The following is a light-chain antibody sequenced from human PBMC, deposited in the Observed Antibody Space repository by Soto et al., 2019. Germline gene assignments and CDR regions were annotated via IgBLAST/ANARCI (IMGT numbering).Light chain of an antibody. CDR1: QSINTW. Sequence: DIQMTQSPSTVSASVGDRVTITCRASQSINTWLAWYQHKPGKAPKLLIYKASSLESGVPSRFSGSGSGTEFTLTISSLEPDDFATYYCQQYNHYWTFGQGTKVEVK. CDR2: KAS. V-gene: IGKV1-5*03. J-gene: IGKJ1*01. CDR3: QQYNHYWT.